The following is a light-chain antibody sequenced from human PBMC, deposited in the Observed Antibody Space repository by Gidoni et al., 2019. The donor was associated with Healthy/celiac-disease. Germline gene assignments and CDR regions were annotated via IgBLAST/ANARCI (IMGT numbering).Light chain of an antibody. CDR3: QQYGSSQA. CDR2: AAS. J-gene: IGKJ3*01. Sequence: EIVLPQSPGSLSLSPGERATLSCRASQSISSSYLAWYQQKPAQAPRLLIDAASSRATGTPDRFSGSGSATDFTLTISRLEPEDFAVYYCQQYGSSQAFGPGTKVDIK. V-gene: IGKV3-20*01. CDR1: QSISSSY.